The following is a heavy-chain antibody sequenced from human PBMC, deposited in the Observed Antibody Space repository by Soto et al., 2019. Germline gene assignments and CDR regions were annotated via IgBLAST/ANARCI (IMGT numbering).Heavy chain of an antibody. J-gene: IGHJ4*02. D-gene: IGHD3-22*01. CDR3: ARHYYDSSAYHFVGLDY. CDR1: GDSITNGNYY. Sequence: TLSLTCTVSGDSITNGNYYWSWIRQPPGKGLEWIGYIYYSGGTYSNPSLNGRLTMSVDTSKNQFSLKLSSVTAADTALYYCARHYYDSSAYHFVGLDYWGQGALVTVSS. V-gene: IGHV4-30-4*01. CDR2: IYYSGGT.